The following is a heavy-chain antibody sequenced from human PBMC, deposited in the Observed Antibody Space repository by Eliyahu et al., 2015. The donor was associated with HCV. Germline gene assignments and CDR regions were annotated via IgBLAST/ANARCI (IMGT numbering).Heavy chain of an antibody. D-gene: IGHD1-26*01. CDR3: TTALLPIALGATTAFDI. CDR2: XKSXTDGGTT. CDR1: GFTFSNAW. V-gene: IGHV3-15*01. J-gene: IGHJ3*02. Sequence: SGFTFSNAWMSWVRQAPGKGLEWVGRXKSXTDGGTTDYAAPVKGRFTISRDDSKNTLYXQMNSLKTEDTAVYYCTTALLPIALGATTAFDIWGQGTMVTVSS.